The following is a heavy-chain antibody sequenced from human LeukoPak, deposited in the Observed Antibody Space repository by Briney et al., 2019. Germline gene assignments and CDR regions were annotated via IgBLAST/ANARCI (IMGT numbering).Heavy chain of an antibody. CDR3: ARRSPAVGCSSTSCYYYYYYYYMDV. CDR1: GFTFSSYW. D-gene: IGHD2-2*01. J-gene: IGHJ6*03. V-gene: IGHV3-7*01. CDR2: IKQDGSEK. Sequence: GGSLRLSCAASGFTFSSYWMSWVRQAPGKGLERVANIKQDGSEKYYVDSVKGRFTISRDNAKNSLYLQMNSLRAEDTAVYYCARRSPAVGCSSTSCYYYYYYYYMDVWGKGTTVTISS.